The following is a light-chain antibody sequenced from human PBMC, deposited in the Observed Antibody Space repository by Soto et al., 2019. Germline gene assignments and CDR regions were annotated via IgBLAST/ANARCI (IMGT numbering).Light chain of an antibody. J-gene: IGKJ1*01. CDR1: QSVGRY. V-gene: IGKV3-11*01. Sequence: EIVLTQSPVTLSLSAGERVTLSCRASQSVGRYLAWYQQRPGQAPRLLFYDTSNRATGIPPRFSGSGSGTDFTLTISSLEPEDFAVYYCQQRSIWPWTFGQGTKVEVK. CDR3: QQRSIWPWT. CDR2: DTS.